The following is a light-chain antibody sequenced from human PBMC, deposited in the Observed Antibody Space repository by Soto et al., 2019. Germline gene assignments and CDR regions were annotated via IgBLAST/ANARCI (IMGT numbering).Light chain of an antibody. V-gene: IGKV4-1*01. Sequence: DIVMTQAPESLAVSLGERATINCKSSQSVLSSSIAGYQQKPGQPPKLLSYWSSTRQSGVPGRFSGNGSGTDFNLTISSLQAEDGAVYYCQQDFNTPQPFGQGTKLELK. J-gene: IGKJ2*01. CDR2: WSS. CDR1: QSVLSSS. CDR3: QQDFNTPQP.